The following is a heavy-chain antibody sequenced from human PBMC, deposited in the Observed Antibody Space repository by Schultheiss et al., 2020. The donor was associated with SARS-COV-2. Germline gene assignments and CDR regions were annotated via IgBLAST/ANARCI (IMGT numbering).Heavy chain of an antibody. CDR1: GGSISSYY. CDR3: ARDEPNYDYVWGSYRVGGTPNWFDP. D-gene: IGHD3-16*02. Sequence: SETLSLTCTVSGGSISSYYWSWIRQPAGKGLEWIGRIYTSGSTNYNPSLKSRVTMSVDTSKNQFSLKLSSVTAADTAVYYCARDEPNYDYVWGSYRVGGTPNWFDPWGQGTLVTVS. J-gene: IGHJ5*02. V-gene: IGHV4-4*07. CDR2: IYTSGST.